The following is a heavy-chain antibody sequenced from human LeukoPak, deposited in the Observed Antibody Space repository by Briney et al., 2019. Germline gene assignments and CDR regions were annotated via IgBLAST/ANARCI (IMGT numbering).Heavy chain of an antibody. J-gene: IGHJ4*02. CDR2: INHSGST. Sequence: SETLSLTCAVYGGSFSGYYWSWIRQPPGKGLEWIGEINHSGSTNYNPSLKSRVIISVDTSKNQFSLKLSSVTAADTAVYYCARGTGYSSDWGQGTLVTVSS. CDR3: ARGTGYSSD. CDR1: GGSFSGYY. V-gene: IGHV4-34*01. D-gene: IGHD6-19*01.